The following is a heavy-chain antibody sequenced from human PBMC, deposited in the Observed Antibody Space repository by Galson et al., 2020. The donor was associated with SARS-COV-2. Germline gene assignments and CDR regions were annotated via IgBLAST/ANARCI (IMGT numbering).Heavy chain of an antibody. Sequence: YIHRVLHAPGQGFELIGRVNPNIVRTNYAQKIQGRLTMTRDTTISTDYMELSRMRSDDTAVYYCARIRYHDILTGYIVEVWGQGTMVTVSS. CDR2: VNPNIVRT. V-gene: IGHV1-2*06. D-gene: IGHD3-9*01. CDR3: ARIRYHDILTGYIVEV. CDR1: Y. J-gene: IGHJ6*02.